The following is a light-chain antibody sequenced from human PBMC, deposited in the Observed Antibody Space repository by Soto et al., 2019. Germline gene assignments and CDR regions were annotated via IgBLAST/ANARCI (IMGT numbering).Light chain of an antibody. Sequence: EIVLTQSPGTLSLSPGERATLSCRASQSVSSSYLAWYQQRPGQAPRLLIYGASRRATGIPDRFSGSGSGTDFTLPISRLEPEDFAVYYCQQYGSSPRTFGQGTKVELK. CDR1: QSVSSSY. CDR2: GAS. J-gene: IGKJ1*01. V-gene: IGKV3-20*01. CDR3: QQYGSSPRT.